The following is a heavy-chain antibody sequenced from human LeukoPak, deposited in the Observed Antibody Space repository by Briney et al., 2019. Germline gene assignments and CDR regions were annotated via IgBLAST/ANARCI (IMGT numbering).Heavy chain of an antibody. Sequence: SETLSLTCAVYGGSFSGYYWSWIRQPPGKGLEWIGEINHSGSTNFNPSLKSRVTISVDTSKNQFSLKLSSVTAADTAVYYCARGEPHYYYDSSGYYYPWGQGTLVTVSS. CDR3: ARGEPHYYYDSSGYYYP. D-gene: IGHD3-22*01. CDR1: GGSFSGYY. CDR2: INHSGST. J-gene: IGHJ5*02. V-gene: IGHV4-34*01.